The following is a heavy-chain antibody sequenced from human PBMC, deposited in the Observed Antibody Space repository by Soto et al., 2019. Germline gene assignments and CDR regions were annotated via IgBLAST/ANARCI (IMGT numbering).Heavy chain of an antibody. Sequence: SETLSLTCSVSGGSMSEYFWSWIRQSPGKGLEWIGYIYYLGSTDYNPSLKSRVTISVDTSKRQFSLRLTSVTAADTAVYYCARDGYDGSGSPYPAFWGPGTQVTVTS. V-gene: IGHV4-59*01. J-gene: IGHJ4*02. D-gene: IGHD3-10*01. CDR2: IYYLGST. CDR1: GGSMSEYF. CDR3: ARDGYDGSGSPYPAF.